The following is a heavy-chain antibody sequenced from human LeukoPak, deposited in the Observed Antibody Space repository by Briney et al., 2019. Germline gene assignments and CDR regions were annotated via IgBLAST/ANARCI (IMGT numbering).Heavy chain of an antibody. V-gene: IGHV3-15*01. D-gene: IGHD2-2*01. Sequence: PGGSLRPSCAASGFTFSNAWMSWVRQAPGKGLEWVGRIKSKTDGGTTDYAAPVKGRFTISRDDSKNTLYLQMNSLKTEDTAVYYCTTDLIVVVPTFDYWGQGTLVTVSS. CDR3: TTDLIVVVPTFDY. CDR2: IKSKTDGGTT. CDR1: GFTFSNAW. J-gene: IGHJ4*02.